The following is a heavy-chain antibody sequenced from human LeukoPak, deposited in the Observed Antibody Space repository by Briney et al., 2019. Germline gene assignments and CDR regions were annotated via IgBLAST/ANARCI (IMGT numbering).Heavy chain of an antibody. CDR1: GFTFSSYA. CDR2: ISGRGGST. J-gene: IGHJ4*02. V-gene: IGHV3-23*01. D-gene: IGHD3-10*01. CDR3: ARAGVWFGELLSPFDY. Sequence: GRSLRLSCAASGFTFSSYAMSWVRQAPGKGLEWVSGISGRGGSTYYVDSVKGRFTISRDNAKNSLYLQMNSLRAEDTAVYYCARAGVWFGELLSPFDYWGQGTLVTVSS.